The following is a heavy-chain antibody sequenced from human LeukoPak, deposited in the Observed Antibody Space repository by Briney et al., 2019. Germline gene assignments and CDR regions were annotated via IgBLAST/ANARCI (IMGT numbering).Heavy chain of an antibody. V-gene: IGHV3-20*04. D-gene: IGHD3-16*01. CDR1: GFKPDDYG. CDR3: ARDGAYSHYYYYYMDV. J-gene: IGHJ6*03. CDR2: INWNGGST. Sequence: GGSLRLSCAASGFKPDDYGMSWVRQVPGKGLEWVSGINWNGGSTGYVDSVKGRFTISRDSAKNSLYLQMSSLRADDTAVYYCARDGAYSHYYYYYMDVWGKGTTVTVSS.